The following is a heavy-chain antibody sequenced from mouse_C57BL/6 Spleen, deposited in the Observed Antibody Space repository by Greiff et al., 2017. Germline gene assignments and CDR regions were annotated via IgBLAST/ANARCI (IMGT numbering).Heavy chain of an antibody. CDR1: GFTFSDYY. Sequence: EVHLVESGGGLVQPGGSLKLSCAASGFTFSDYYMYWVRQTPEKRLEWVAYISNGGGSTYYPDTVKGRFTISRDNAKNTLYLQMSRLKSEDTAMYYCARHETTGLFAYWGQGTLVTVSA. V-gene: IGHV5-12*01. CDR2: ISNGGGST. J-gene: IGHJ3*01. D-gene: IGHD1-1*01. CDR3: ARHETTGLFAY.